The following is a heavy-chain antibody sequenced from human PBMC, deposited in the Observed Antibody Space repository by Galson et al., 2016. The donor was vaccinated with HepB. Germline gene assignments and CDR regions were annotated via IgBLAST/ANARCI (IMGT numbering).Heavy chain of an antibody. D-gene: IGHD6-19*01. CDR3: ARSRAVAGTDYYYYVMDV. J-gene: IGHJ6*02. CDR1: GFSLSTSEMC. CDR2: IDWDGDE. Sequence: PALVKPTQTLTVTCTFSGFSLSTSEMCVSWIRQPPGKALEWLALIDWDGDEYYSTSLETRLTISKDTSKNQVVLTMTNMDPVDQATYYCARSRAVAGTDYYYYVMDVWGQGTPVTVSS. V-gene: IGHV2-70*01.